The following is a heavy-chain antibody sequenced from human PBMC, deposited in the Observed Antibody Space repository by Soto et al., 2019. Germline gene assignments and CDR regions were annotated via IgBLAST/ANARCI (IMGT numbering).Heavy chain of an antibody. D-gene: IGHD2-15*01. Sequence: ASVKVSCKASGGTFSSYTISWVRQAPGQGLEWMGRIIPILGIANYAQKFQGRVTITADKSTSTAYMELSSLRSEDTAVYYCARASGVVVADYFDYWGQGTLVTVSS. CDR2: IIPILGIA. J-gene: IGHJ4*02. CDR3: ARASGVVVADYFDY. V-gene: IGHV1-69*02. CDR1: GGTFSSYT.